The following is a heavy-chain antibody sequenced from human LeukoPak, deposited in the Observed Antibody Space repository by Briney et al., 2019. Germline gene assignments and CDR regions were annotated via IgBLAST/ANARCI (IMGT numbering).Heavy chain of an antibody. D-gene: IGHD1-26*01. CDR2: IYYSGST. V-gene: IGHV4-59*08. CDR3: ARTVGALYDAFNI. CDR1: GGSISNYY. Sequence: KPSETLSPTCTVSGGSISNYYWSWIRQPPGKGLEWIGYIYYSGSTNYNPSLKSRVTISVDTFKNQFSLKLSSVTAADTAVYYCARTVGALYDAFNIWGQGTMVTVSS. J-gene: IGHJ3*02.